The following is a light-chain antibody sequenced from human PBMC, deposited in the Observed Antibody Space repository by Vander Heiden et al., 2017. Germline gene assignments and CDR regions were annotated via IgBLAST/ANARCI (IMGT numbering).Light chain of an antibody. CDR1: KLGDKY. Sequence: SYELTQPPSVSVSPGQTARITCSGDKLGDKYACWYQQKPGQSPVLVIYQDSKRPSGIPVRFSGSNSGNTATLTISGTQAMDEADYYCQAWDSSTAVVFGGGTKLTVL. J-gene: IGLJ2*01. CDR3: QAWDSSTAVV. CDR2: QDS. V-gene: IGLV3-1*01.